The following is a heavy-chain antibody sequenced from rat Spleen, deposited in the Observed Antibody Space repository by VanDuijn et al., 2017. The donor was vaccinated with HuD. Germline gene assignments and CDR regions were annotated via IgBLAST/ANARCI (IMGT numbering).Heavy chain of an antibody. CDR1: GFTFTDFF. CDR2: ISPSGGGT. Sequence: EVQLVESGGGLVQPGRSMKLSCVASGFTFTDFFMAWVRQTPTKGLEWVASISPSGGGTYYRDSVKGRFTVSRDNTRSTQFLQMDSLRSEDTATYYCSTRDNNYGYWGQGVMVTVSS. V-gene: IGHV5-25*01. J-gene: IGHJ2*01. CDR3: STRDNNYGY. D-gene: IGHD1-10*01.